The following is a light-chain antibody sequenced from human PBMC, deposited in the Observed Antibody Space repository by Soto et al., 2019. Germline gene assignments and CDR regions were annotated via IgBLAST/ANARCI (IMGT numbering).Light chain of an antibody. J-gene: IGLJ2*01. V-gene: IGLV1-40*01. CDR3: QSYDSSLSEVV. CDR2: GNS. CDR1: SSNIGAGYD. Sequence: QSVLTQPPSVSEAPGQRVTISCTGSSSNIGAGYDVHWYQQLPGTAPKLLIYGNSNRPSGVPDRFSGSKSGTSASLAITGLQAEDEADYYCQSYDSSLSEVVFGGGTKVTVL.